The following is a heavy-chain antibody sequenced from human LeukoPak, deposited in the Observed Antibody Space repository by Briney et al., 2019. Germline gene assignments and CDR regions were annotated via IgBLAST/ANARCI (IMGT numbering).Heavy chain of an antibody. CDR1: GGSIISSYF. J-gene: IGHJ4*02. D-gene: IGHD3-10*01. CDR2: IYHTGIT. V-gene: IGHV4-4*07. Sequence: PSETLSLTCSVSGGSIISSYFWSWIRQPAGKGLEWIGRIYHTGITDFNPSLKTRVTMPVDTSKNQFSLNLNSVTAADTAVYYCAKYASGSLVVWGQGTLVTVSS. CDR3: AKYASGSLVV.